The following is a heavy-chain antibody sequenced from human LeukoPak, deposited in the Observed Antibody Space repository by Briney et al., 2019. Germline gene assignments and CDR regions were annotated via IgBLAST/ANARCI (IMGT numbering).Heavy chain of an antibody. CDR2: ISGGGDIT. CDR1: GFNFANHA. J-gene: IGHJ4*02. D-gene: IGHD2-15*01. V-gene: IGHV3-23*01. Sequence: PGGSLRLSCAASGFNFANHAMSWVRQTAGKGLEWVSAISGGGDITYYADSVKGRFTISRDNSKDTLFLQVHSLRPGDTAVYYCVREDIPATANYWGQGTLVTISS. CDR3: VREDIPATANY.